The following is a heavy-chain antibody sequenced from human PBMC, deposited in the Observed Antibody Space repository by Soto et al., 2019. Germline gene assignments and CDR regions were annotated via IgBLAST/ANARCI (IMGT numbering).Heavy chain of an antibody. CDR2: IWYDGSNK. J-gene: IGHJ5*02. D-gene: IGHD5-12*01. CDR3: ARGRGYSGYDLFWFDP. Sequence: ESGGGVVQPGRSLRLSCAASGFTFSSYGMHWVRQAPGKGLEWVAVIWYDGSNKYYADSVKGRFTISRDNSKNTLYLQMNSLRAEDTAVYYCARGRGYSGYDLFWFDPWGQGTLVTVSS. CDR1: GFTFSSYG. V-gene: IGHV3-33*01.